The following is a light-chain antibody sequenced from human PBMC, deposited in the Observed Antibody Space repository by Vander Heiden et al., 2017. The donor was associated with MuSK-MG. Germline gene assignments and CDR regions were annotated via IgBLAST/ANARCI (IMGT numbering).Light chain of an antibody. CDR2: WAS. CDR1: QSLLYSSNNKNY. Sequence: IVMTRYPDGQTVSLGERATIAGKSSQSLLYSSNNKNYLVWYQQKPGQPPKLLISWASTRESGVPDRFSGSGSETDFTLTINSLHAEDVGVYYCQQHYTSPWTFGQGTKVEIK. CDR3: QQHYTSPWT. V-gene: IGKV4-1*01. J-gene: IGKJ1*01.